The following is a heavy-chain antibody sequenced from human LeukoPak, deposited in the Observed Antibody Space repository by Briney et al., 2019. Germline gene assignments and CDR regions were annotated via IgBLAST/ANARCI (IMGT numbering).Heavy chain of an antibody. V-gene: IGHV1-69*04. Sequence: ASVKVSCKASGGTFGSYAISWVRQATGQGLEWMGRIIPIFGIANYAQKFQGRVTITADKSTSTAYMELSSLRSEDTAVYYCARYGGNSAYYYYGMDVWGQGTTVTVSS. CDR1: GGTFGSYA. CDR2: IIPIFGIA. CDR3: ARYGGNSAYYYYGMDV. D-gene: IGHD4-23*01. J-gene: IGHJ6*02.